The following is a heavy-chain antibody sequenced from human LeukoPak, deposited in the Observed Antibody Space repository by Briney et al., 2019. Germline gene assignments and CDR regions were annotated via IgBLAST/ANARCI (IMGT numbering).Heavy chain of an antibody. Sequence: GGSLRHSCAASGFTFSSYSLNWVRQAPGKGLGWVSFISSSSITIYYADSVKGRFTISRDNAEKSLYLQMNSLRAEDTAVYYCARDRGGSYSAIDYWGQGTLVTVSS. D-gene: IGHD2-15*01. CDR2: ISSSSITI. J-gene: IGHJ4*02. V-gene: IGHV3-48*04. CDR1: GFTFSSYS. CDR3: ARDRGGSYSAIDY.